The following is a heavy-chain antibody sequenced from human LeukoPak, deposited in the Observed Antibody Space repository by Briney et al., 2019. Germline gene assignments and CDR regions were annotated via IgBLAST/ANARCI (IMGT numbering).Heavy chain of an antibody. D-gene: IGHD3-3*01. J-gene: IGHJ5*02. CDR2: IRYDGSKK. Sequence: GGSLRLACIASGSTFSSFGMHWVRQAPGKGLEWLAFIRYDGSKKYYVESVKGRFTISRDNSKNTLYLQMNNLSTEDTAVYYCAKDLEVVIIPQGAGDLWGQGTLVTVSS. CDR3: AKDLEVVIIPQGAGDL. CDR1: GSTFSSFG. V-gene: IGHV3-30*02.